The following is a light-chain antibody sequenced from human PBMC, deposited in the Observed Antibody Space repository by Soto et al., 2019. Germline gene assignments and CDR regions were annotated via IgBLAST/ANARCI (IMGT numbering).Light chain of an antibody. J-gene: IGKJ4*01. Sequence: DIVMTQSPDSLAVSLGERATINCKSSQSVLYSSKNKNSLVWYQQKPGQPPKLLIYWASIRESGVPDRFSGSGSGTDFTLTISSLQAEDVAVYYCQQHYSDPLTFGGGTKVEIK. CDR1: QSVLYSSKNKNS. CDR3: QQHYSDPLT. V-gene: IGKV4-1*01. CDR2: WAS.